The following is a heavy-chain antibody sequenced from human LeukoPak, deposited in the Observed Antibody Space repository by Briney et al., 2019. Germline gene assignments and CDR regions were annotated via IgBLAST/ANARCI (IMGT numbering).Heavy chain of an antibody. Sequence: KSSETLSLTCTVSGGSISSYYWSWIRQPPGKGLEWIGYIYYSGSTNYNPSLKSRVTISVDTSKNQFSLKLSSVTAADTAVYYCARERADYSNRRVYDYWGQGTLVTVSS. V-gene: IGHV4-59*01. CDR2: IYYSGST. D-gene: IGHD4-11*01. J-gene: IGHJ4*02. CDR3: ARERADYSNRRVYDY. CDR1: GGSISSYY.